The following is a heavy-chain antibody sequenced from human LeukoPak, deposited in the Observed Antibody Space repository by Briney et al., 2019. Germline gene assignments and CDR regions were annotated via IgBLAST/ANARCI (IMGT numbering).Heavy chain of an antibody. Sequence: GGSLRLSCAASGFTFTNYAMHWVRQAPGKGLEWVAVISYDETNKYYEDSVKGRFTISRDSSKNTLYLQMSSLRDEDTAVYYCAELGITMIGGVWGKGTTVTISS. CDR2: ISYDETNK. J-gene: IGHJ6*04. V-gene: IGHV3-30*04. CDR3: AELGITMIGGV. D-gene: IGHD3-10*02. CDR1: GFTFTNYA.